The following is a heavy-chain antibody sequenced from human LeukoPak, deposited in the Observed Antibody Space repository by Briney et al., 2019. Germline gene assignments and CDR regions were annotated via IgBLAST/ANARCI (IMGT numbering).Heavy chain of an antibody. Sequence: ASVKVSCEASGYTFTGYYMHWVRQAPGQGLEWMGWINPNSGGTNYAQKFQGRVTMTRAPSISTAYMELSRLRSDDTAVYYCARDGHGSGWYGRRLIIQGSGDYWGQGTLVTVSS. CDR3: ARDGHGSGWYGRRLIIQGSGDY. V-gene: IGHV1-2*02. CDR2: INPNSGGT. J-gene: IGHJ4*02. D-gene: IGHD6-19*01. CDR1: GYTFTGYY.